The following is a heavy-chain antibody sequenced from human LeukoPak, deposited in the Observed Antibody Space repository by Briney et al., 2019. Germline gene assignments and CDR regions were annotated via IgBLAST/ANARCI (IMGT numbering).Heavy chain of an antibody. V-gene: IGHV4-39*01. CDR3: ARHSSRSHPNFDS. J-gene: IGHJ4*02. CDR1: GGSLSSGTYY. D-gene: IGHD2/OR15-2a*01. CDR2: IYFSGST. Sequence: PSETLSLTCTVSGGSLSSGTYYWGWIRQPPGMGLEWIGSIYFSGSTYYSPSLESRVTVSVDTSNNQFSLRLSSVTAADTAVYYCARHSSRSHPNFDSWGQGTLVTVSS.